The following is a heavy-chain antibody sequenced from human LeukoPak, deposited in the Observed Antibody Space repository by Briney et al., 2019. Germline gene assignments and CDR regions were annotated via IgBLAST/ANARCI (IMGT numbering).Heavy chain of an antibody. Sequence: SETLSLTCTVSAGSISGYYWSWIRQPPGKGLEWIGNIFYTGNTGYNPSLKSRVTISVDTSKNQFSLKLSSVIAADTAVYYCAKSNGYGLVDIWGQGTMVTVSS. CDR2: IFYTGNT. J-gene: IGHJ3*02. V-gene: IGHV4-59*01. CDR1: AGSISGYY. D-gene: IGHD3-10*01. CDR3: AKSNGYGLVDI.